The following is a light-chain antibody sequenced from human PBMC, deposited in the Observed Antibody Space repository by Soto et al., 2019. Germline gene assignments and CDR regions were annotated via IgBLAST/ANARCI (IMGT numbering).Light chain of an antibody. V-gene: IGLV2-14*03. J-gene: IGLJ1*01. Sequence: QSALTQPASVSGSPGQSITISCTGTSSDVGGYKTVSWFRQHPGEAPKLMIYDVNNRPSGVSHRFSGSKSANTASLTISGLQPEDEADYYCSSYTTSSTPFYVFGTGTKLTVL. CDR2: DVN. CDR3: SSYTTSSTPFYV. CDR1: SSDVGGYKT.